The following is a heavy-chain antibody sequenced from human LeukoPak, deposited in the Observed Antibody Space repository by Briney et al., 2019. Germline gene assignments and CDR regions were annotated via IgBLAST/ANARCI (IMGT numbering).Heavy chain of an antibody. J-gene: IGHJ4*02. D-gene: IGHD1-14*01. CDR2: IWYDGSNK. CDR3: AREPEAASTHPGLIDY. Sequence: PGRSLRLSCAASGFIFSSYDIHWVRQAPGKGLEWVAVIWYDGSNKYYADSVKDRFTISRDNSKNTLYLQMNSLRAEDTAVYYCAREPEAASTHPGLIDYWGQGTLVTVSS. V-gene: IGHV3-33*01. CDR1: GFIFSSYD.